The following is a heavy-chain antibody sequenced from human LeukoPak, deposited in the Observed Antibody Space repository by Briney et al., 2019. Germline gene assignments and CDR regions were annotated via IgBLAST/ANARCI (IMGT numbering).Heavy chain of an antibody. V-gene: IGHV3-20*04. J-gene: IGHJ3*02. Sequence: PGGSLRLSCAASGFTFDDYGMSWVRQAPGKGLEWVSGINWNGGSTGYADSVKGRFTISRDNAKNSLYLQMNSLRAEDTAVYYCARGDFYGSGTSFIDAFDIWGQGTLVTVSS. CDR3: ARGDFYGSGTSFIDAFDI. CDR2: INWNGGST. D-gene: IGHD3-10*01. CDR1: GFTFDDYG.